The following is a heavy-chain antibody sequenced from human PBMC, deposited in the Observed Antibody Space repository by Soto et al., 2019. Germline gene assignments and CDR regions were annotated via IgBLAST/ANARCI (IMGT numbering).Heavy chain of an antibody. CDR1: NGSISSRSSY. CDR2: IYYIGNT. V-gene: IGHV4-39*01. D-gene: IGHD1-1*01. CDR3: GRQYLGAKGYYWEN. Sequence: SETLSLTCIVSNGSISSRSSYWGWIRQTPGKGLEWIGSIYYIGNTYYNPSLKSRVTISIDTSKTQFSLKMNSVTAADTAVYFCGRQYLGAKGYYWENWGQGTLVTVSS. J-gene: IGHJ4*02.